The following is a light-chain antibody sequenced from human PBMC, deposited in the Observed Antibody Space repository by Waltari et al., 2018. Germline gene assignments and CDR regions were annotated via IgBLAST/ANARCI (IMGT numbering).Light chain of an antibody. V-gene: IGLV6-57*03. J-gene: IGLJ2*01. CDR1: SSSIARTC. CDR3: QSYDTNVV. CDR2: EDD. Sequence: NFILTPPHSVSESPGQTVTIPCTRTSSSIARTCVQWYHHRPGSAPTSVIYEDDQTPSGVPDRFSGSIDSSSNSASLTISGLKTEDEADYYCQSYDTNVVFGGGTKLTVL.